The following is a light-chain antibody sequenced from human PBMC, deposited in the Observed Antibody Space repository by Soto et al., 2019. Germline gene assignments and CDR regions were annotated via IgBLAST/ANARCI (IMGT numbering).Light chain of an antibody. V-gene: IGLV2-14*01. CDR2: EVS. Sequence: QSALTQPASVSGSPGQSITISCTGTTNDVGDYNYVAWYQQHSGKVPRLMIYEVSNRPPGVSYRFSGSKSGSTASLTISGLQAEDEADYYCISYTSTNTPYVFGTVTKLTVL. J-gene: IGLJ1*01. CDR1: TNDVGDYNY. CDR3: ISYTSTNTPYV.